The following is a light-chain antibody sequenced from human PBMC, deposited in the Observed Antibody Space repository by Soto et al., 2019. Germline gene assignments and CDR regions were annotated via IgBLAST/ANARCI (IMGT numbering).Light chain of an antibody. J-gene: IGLJ1*01. CDR2: DVS. CDR1: SSDVGGYNY. CDR3: CSYAGSYTFEV. Sequence: QSVLTQPRSVSGSPGQSVTISCTGTSSDVGGYNYVSWYQQHPGKAPKLMIYDVSKRPSGVPDRFSGSKSGNTXSLTISGLXXEDEADYYCCSYAGSYTFEVFGTGTKLTVL. V-gene: IGLV2-11*01.